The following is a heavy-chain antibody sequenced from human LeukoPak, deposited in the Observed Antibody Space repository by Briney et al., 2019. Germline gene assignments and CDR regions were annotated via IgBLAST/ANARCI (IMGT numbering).Heavy chain of an antibody. J-gene: IGHJ4*02. Sequence: GESLKISCKGSGYSFTSYWIGWVRQMPGKGLGWMGIVYPGDSDTRYSPSFQGQVTISADKSISTAFLQWSSLKTSDTAMYYCARSSGTYFQGFDYWGQGTLVTVSS. V-gene: IGHV5-51*01. CDR1: GYSFTSYW. D-gene: IGHD1-26*01. CDR2: VYPGDSDT. CDR3: ARSSGTYFQGFDY.